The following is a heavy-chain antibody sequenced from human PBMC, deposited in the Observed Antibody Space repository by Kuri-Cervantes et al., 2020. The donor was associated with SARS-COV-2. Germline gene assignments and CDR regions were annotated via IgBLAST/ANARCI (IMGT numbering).Heavy chain of an antibody. D-gene: IGHD3-16*01. V-gene: IGHV4-31*03. CDR1: GGSISTGGYY. CDR3: ARANSDARLDY. J-gene: IGHJ4*02. CDR2: IFYNENT. Sequence: SETLSLTCTVSGGSISTGGYYWSWIRQHPGKGLEWMGYIFYNENTYYNPSLKSRLSISVDTSKNQFSLKLSSVTAADTAVYYCARANSDARLDYWGQGTLVTVSS.